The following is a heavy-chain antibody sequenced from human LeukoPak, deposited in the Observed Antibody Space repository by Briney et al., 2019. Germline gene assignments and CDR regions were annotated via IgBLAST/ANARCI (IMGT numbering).Heavy chain of an antibody. J-gene: IGHJ4*02. CDR1: GFTFSSSG. V-gene: IGHV3-30*03. Sequence: GGSLRLSCAASGFTFSSSGMHWVRQAPGKGLEWVAVISYDGSNKYYADSVKGRFTISRDNSKNTLYLQMNSLRAEDTAVYYCARDLDSSGWYPDYWGQGTLVTVSS. CDR3: ARDLDSSGWYPDY. D-gene: IGHD6-19*01. CDR2: ISYDGSNK.